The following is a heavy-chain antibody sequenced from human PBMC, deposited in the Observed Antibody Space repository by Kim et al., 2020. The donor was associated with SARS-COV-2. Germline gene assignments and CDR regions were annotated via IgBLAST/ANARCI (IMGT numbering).Heavy chain of an antibody. Sequence: SETLSLTCTVSGGSISSYYWSWIRQPPGKGLEWIGVIFYSGSTNYNPSLKSRVSISVDTSKHQFSLKLSSVTAADTAVYYCARLISTSGGYFDYWGQGTLVTVSS. J-gene: IGHJ4*02. CDR1: GGSISSYY. D-gene: IGHD3-22*01. CDR3: ARLISTSGGYFDY. CDR2: IFYSGST. V-gene: IGHV4-59*08.